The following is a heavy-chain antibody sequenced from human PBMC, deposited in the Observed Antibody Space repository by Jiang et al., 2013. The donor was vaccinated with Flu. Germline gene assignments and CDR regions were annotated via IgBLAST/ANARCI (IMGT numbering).Heavy chain of an antibody. J-gene: IGHJ3*02. V-gene: IGHV5-51*01. CDR2: IYPGDSDT. Sequence: PGESLKISCKGSGYSFTSYWIAWVRQMPGKGLEWMGFIYPGDSDTRYSPSFEGQVTISADKSISTAYLQWSSLKASDTAKYYCARQATVTYDAFDIWGQGTMVTVSS. D-gene: IGHD4-17*01. CDR3: ARQATVTYDAFDI. CDR1: GYSFTSYW.